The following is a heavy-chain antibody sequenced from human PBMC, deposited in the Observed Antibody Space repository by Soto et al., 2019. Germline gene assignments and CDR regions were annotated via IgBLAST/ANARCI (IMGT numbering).Heavy chain of an antibody. CDR2: ISGSGGST. D-gene: IGHD2-15*01. J-gene: IGHJ4*02. CDR3: EKDRRYCSGGRCYSAPATDDY. Sequence: GGSLRRSCAASGFTFSSYAMSWVRQAPGKVLELVSAISGSGGSTYYAYSVKGRFTISRDNSKNTLYLQMNSLRAEDTAVYYCEKDRRYCSGGRCYSAPATDDYWRQGTLGTDSS. CDR1: GFTFSSYA. V-gene: IGHV3-23*01.